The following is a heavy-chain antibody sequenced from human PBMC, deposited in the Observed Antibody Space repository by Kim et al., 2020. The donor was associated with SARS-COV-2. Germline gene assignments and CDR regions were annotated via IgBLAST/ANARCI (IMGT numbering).Heavy chain of an antibody. CDR3: AREEDCSGGSCYLYFDY. J-gene: IGHJ4*02. D-gene: IGHD2-15*01. Sequence: GGSLRLSCAASGFTFSSYSMNWVRQAPGKGLEWVSYISSSSSTIYYADSVKGRFTISRDNAKNSLYLQMNSLRDEDTAVYYCAREEDCSGGSCYLYFDYWGQGTLVTVSS. CDR2: ISSSSSTI. CDR1: GFTFSSYS. V-gene: IGHV3-48*02.